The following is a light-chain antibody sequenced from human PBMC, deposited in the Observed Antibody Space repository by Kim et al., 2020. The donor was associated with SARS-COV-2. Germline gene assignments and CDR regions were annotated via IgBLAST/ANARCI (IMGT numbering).Light chain of an antibody. Sequence: VLRQSPATLSLSPGETATLSCRARQMISRYLAWYQHKPGKAPRLLIFEASKRATGIPARFSGSGSGTDFTLTISSLEAEDSAVYYCQQGANWPTFGPGTRVEIK. CDR1: QMISRY. V-gene: IGKV3-11*01. CDR2: EAS. J-gene: IGKJ1*01. CDR3: QQGANWPT.